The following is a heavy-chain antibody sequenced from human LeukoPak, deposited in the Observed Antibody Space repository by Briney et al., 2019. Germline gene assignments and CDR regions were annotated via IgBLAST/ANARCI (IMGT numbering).Heavy chain of an antibody. V-gene: IGHV1-3*01. CDR1: GYTFTSYA. CDR2: INAGNGNT. D-gene: IGHD3-22*01. Sequence: ASVKVSCKASGYTFTSYAMHWVRQAPGQRLEWMGWINAGNGNTKYSQKFQGRVTITRDTSAGTAYMELSSLRSEDTAVYYCARDRLRFSGYLNWFDPWGQGTLVTVSS. CDR3: ARDRLRFSGYLNWFDP. J-gene: IGHJ5*02.